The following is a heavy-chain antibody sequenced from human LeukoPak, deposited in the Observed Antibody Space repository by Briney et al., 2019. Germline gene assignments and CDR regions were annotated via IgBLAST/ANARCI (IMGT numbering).Heavy chain of an antibody. V-gene: IGHV3-15*07. Sequence: GGSLRLSCAASGFTFSNAWMNWVRQAPGKGLEWVGRIKSKTDGGTTDYAAPVKGRFTISRDDSKNTLYLQMNSLKTEDTAVYYCTTDPGYYYDSSGYLRDFDYWGQGTLVTVSS. J-gene: IGHJ4*02. CDR1: GFTFSNAW. CDR2: IKSKTDGGTT. CDR3: TTDPGYYYDSSGYLRDFDY. D-gene: IGHD3-22*01.